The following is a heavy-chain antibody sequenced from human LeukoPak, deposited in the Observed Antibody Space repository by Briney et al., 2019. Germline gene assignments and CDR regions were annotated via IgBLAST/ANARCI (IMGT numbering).Heavy chain of an antibody. J-gene: IGHJ4*02. D-gene: IGHD2-2*01. CDR1: GGSISSYY. CDR2: IYYSGST. V-gene: IGHV4-59*12. CDR3: AREKLGYCSSTSCYEVDY. Sequence: SETLSLTCTVSGGSISSYYWSWIRQPPGKGLEWIGYIYYSGSTNYNPSLKSRVTISVDTSKNQFSLKLSSVTAADTAVYYCAREKLGYCSSTSCYEVDYWGQGTLVTVSS.